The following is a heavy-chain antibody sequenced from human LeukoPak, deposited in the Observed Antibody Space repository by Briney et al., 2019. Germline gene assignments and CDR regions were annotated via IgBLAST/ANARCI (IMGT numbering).Heavy chain of an antibody. CDR1: GYTFTGYY. CDR3: ARDGVGTYDY. D-gene: IGHD1-26*01. Sequence: GASVTVSYKASGYTFTGYYMHWVRQAPGQGLEWMGWINPNSGGTNYAQKFQGRVTLTRDTSISTAYMELSTLTSDDTAVYYCARDGVGTYDYWGQGTLVTVSS. V-gene: IGHV1-2*02. CDR2: INPNSGGT. J-gene: IGHJ4*02.